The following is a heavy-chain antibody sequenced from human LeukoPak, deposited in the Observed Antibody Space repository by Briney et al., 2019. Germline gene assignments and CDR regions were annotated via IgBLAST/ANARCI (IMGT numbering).Heavy chain of an antibody. V-gene: IGHV3-9*01. CDR1: GFAFDDYA. J-gene: IGHJ5*02. CDR3: ARDLAVAGA. CDR2: ISWNSGSI. Sequence: GGSLRLSCAASGFAFDDYAMHWVRQAPGKGLEWVSGISWNSGSIGYADSVKGRFTISRDNAKNSLYLQMNSLRAEDTAVYYCARDLAVAGAWGQGTLVTVSS. D-gene: IGHD6-19*01.